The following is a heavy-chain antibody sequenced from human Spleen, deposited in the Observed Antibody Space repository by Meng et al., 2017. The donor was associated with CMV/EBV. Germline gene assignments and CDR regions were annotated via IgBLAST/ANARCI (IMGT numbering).Heavy chain of an antibody. D-gene: IGHD3-22*01. J-gene: IGHJ5*02. Sequence: FSNYWLAWVRQMPGKGPEWMGMIYPGDSDIRYSPSFQGQVTFSADKSISTAYLQWSTLKASDTAMYYCARLDYLDRNGYRSRYHWFDPWGQGALVTVSS. CDR3: ARLDYLDRNGYRSRYHWFDP. CDR2: IYPGDSDI. CDR1: FSNYW. V-gene: IGHV5-51*01.